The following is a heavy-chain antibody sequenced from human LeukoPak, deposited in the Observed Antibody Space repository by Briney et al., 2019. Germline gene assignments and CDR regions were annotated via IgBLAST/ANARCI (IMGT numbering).Heavy chain of an antibody. D-gene: IGHD4/OR15-4a*01. CDR3: TTFDYAAFLI. Sequence: VNPGGSLTLSCAVSGFTSGNAWMSWVRQAPGKGLEWVGRIKSKTDGGTRDYAAPVKGRFTISRDDSKNTLYLQMNSLKTEDTAVYYCTTFDYAAFLIWGQGTMVTVSS. J-gene: IGHJ3*02. CDR2: IKSKTDGGTR. CDR1: GFTSGNAW. V-gene: IGHV3-15*01.